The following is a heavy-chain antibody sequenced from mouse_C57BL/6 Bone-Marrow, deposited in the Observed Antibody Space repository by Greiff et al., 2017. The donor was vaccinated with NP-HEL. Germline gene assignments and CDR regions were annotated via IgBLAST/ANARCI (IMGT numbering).Heavy chain of an antibody. D-gene: IGHD2-2*01. CDR3: ARGGGYDEDYYAMDY. CDR2: LRSGSSTI. Sequence: EVKVVESGGGLVKPGGSLKLSCAASGFTFSDYGMNWVRQAPEKGLEWFAYLRSGSSTIYYADTVKGRFTISRDNAKNTLFLQMTSLRSEDTAMYYCARGGGYDEDYYAMDYWGQGTSVTVSS. V-gene: IGHV5-17*01. J-gene: IGHJ4*01. CDR1: GFTFSDYG.